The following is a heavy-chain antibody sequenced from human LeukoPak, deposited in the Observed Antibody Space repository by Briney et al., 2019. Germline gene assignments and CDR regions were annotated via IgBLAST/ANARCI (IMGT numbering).Heavy chain of an antibody. V-gene: IGHV4-39*01. D-gene: IGHD6-13*01. Sequence: SETLSLTCTVSGGSISSSSYYWGWIRQPPGKGLEWIGSIYYSGSTYYNPSLKSRVTISVDTSKNQFSLKLSSVTAADTAVYYCARQGAAGSFDYWGQGTLVTVSS. J-gene: IGHJ4*02. CDR2: IYYSGST. CDR1: GGSISSSSYY. CDR3: ARQGAAGSFDY.